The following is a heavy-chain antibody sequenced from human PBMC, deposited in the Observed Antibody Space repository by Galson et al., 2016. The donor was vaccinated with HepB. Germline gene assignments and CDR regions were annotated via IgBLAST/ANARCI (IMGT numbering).Heavy chain of an antibody. D-gene: IGHD2-21*02. CDR3: ARVTCGGGACQDVFAI. J-gene: IGHJ3*02. CDR2: IYHDGGT. V-gene: IGHV4-4*02. Sequence: ETLSLTCAVSGGSISTDSWWHWVRQPPGQGLEWIGEIYHDGGTNYNPSLKSRPSVSVDKSKNQFSLNLSSVTAADAAVYYCARVTCGGGACQDVFAIWGQGIMVTVSS. CDR1: GGSISTDSW.